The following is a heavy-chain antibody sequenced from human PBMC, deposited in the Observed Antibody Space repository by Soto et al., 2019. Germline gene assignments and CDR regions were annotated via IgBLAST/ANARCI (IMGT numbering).Heavy chain of an antibody. CDR2: INSDGSST. D-gene: IGHD3-3*01. V-gene: IGHV3-74*01. CDR1: GFTFSSYW. Sequence: EVQLVESGGGLVQPGGSLRLSCAASGFTFSSYWMHWVRQAPGKGLVWVSRINSDGSSTSYADSVKGRFTISRDNAKSTLYLQMNSLRAEDTAVYYCARGGFLEWLSARGDWYLDLWGRGTLVTVSS. CDR3: ARGGFLEWLSARGDWYLDL. J-gene: IGHJ2*01.